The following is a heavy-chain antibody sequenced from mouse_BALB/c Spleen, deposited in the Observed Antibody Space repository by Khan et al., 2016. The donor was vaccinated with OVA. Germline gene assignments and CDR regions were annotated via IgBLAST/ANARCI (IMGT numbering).Heavy chain of an antibody. Sequence: VQLQQSGAELVKPGASVKMSCKASGYTFTSYTMHWVKQRPGQGLEWIGYINPSSGYPKYNQKFKDKATLTADKSSSTAYMQLSSLTSEDSAVDYCARKSTRASYWGQGTTLTVSS. D-gene: IGHD3-1*01. CDR3: ARKSTRASY. CDR1: GYTFTSYT. CDR2: INPSSGYP. V-gene: IGHV1-4*01. J-gene: IGHJ2*01.